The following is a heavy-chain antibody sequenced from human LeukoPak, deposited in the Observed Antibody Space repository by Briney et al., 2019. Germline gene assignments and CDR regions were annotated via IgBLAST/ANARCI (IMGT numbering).Heavy chain of an antibody. CDR3: AKDIGAYYYDKAFDY. J-gene: IGHJ4*02. CDR2: IGSSGRPI. CDR1: GFTFSDYY. Sequence: PGGSLRLSCAASGFTFSDYYMSWIRQAPGKGLEWVSYIGSSGRPIYYADSVKGRFTVSRDNAKNSLYLQMNSLRAEDTALYYCAKDIGAYYYDKAFDYWGQGTLVTVSS. D-gene: IGHD3-22*01. V-gene: IGHV3-11*01.